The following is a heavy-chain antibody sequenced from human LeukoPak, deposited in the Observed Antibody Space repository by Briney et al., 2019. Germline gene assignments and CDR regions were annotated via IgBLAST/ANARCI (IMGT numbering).Heavy chain of an antibody. D-gene: IGHD4-23*01. Sequence: SETLSLTCTVSGGSISSGGYYWSWIRQHPGKGLEWIGYIYNSGSTYYNPSLKSRVNISGDTSKNQFSLNLSSVTAADTAICYCARAGTRVGSFDYWGQGTLGTVSS. CDR1: GGSISSGGYY. V-gene: IGHV4-31*03. CDR3: ARAGTRVGSFDY. J-gene: IGHJ4*02. CDR2: IYNSGST.